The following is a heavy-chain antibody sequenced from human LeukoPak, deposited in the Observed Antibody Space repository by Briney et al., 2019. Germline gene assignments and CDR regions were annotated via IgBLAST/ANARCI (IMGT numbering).Heavy chain of an antibody. J-gene: IGHJ4*02. CDR1: GYSFTTYW. D-gene: IGHD3-22*01. Sequence: GESLKISCKGSGYSFTTYWIGWVRQLPGEGLQWMGIIYPGDSDTRYSPSFQGQVTISADKSISTAYLQWSSLKASDTAMYYCARSYYSDAIGYYFDYWGQGTLVTVS. CDR2: IYPGDSDT. V-gene: IGHV5-51*01. CDR3: ARSYYSDAIGYYFDY.